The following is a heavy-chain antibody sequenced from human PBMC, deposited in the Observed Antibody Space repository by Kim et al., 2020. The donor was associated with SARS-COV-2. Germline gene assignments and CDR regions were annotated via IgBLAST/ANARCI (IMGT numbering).Heavy chain of an antibody. J-gene: IGHJ4*01. CDR3: AKEANYYGSGSPFHY. Sequence: GGSLRLSCAASGFTFDDYAMHWVRQAPGKGLEWVSGISWNSGSIGNADSVKGRFTISRDNAKNSLYLQLNSLRAEDTASYYCAKEANYYGSGSPFHYWG. D-gene: IGHD3-10*01. CDR1: GFTFDDYA. V-gene: IGHV3-9*01. CDR2: ISWNSGSI.